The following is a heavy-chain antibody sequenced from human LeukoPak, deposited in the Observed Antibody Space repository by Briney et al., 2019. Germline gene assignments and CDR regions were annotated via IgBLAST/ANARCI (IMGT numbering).Heavy chain of an antibody. CDR1: GGSISSSSYY. CDR2: IYHSGST. V-gene: IGHV4-39*07. J-gene: IGHJ4*02. D-gene: IGHD3-10*01. CDR3: ASYYSSGSYYDDY. Sequence: SETLSLTCTVSGGSISSSSYYWGWIRQPPGKGLEWIGEIYHSGSTNYNPSLKSRVSISVDRSENQFSLKLTSVTAADTAMYYCASYYSSGSYYDDYWGQGTLVTVSS.